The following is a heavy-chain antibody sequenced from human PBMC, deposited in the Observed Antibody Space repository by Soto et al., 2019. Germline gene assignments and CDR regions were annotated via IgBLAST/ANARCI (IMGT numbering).Heavy chain of an antibody. Sequence: QVQLVESGGGVVQPGRSLRLSCAASGFTFSSYAMHWVRQAPGKGLEGAAVIAYDGSNKYYADSVKGRFTISRDNSKNTLYLQMNSLRAEDTAVYYCARDGPRDSSGYYPYFDYWGQGTLVTVSS. CDR1: GFTFSSYA. CDR2: IAYDGSNK. J-gene: IGHJ4*02. V-gene: IGHV3-30-3*01. D-gene: IGHD3-22*01. CDR3: ARDGPRDSSGYYPYFDY.